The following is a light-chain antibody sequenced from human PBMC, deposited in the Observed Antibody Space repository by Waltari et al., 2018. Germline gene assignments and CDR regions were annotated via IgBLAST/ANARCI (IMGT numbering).Light chain of an antibody. V-gene: IGLV2-14*01. CDR2: DVN. CDR3: SSQSTNNGVI. CDR1: SSDVGGDDS. Sequence: QSALTHPASVSGSPGQSITISCTGSSSDVGGDDSVSWYEDHPGQAPKVIIYDVNKRPSGVSDRFSGSKSGNTASLTISGLQAEDEATFYCSSQSTNNGVIFGGGTKVTVL. J-gene: IGLJ2*01.